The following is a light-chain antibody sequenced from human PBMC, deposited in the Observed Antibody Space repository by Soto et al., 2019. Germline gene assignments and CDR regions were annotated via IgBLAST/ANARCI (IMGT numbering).Light chain of an antibody. CDR1: QTISTS. CDR2: DAS. V-gene: IGKV1-39*01. Sequence: DIQLTQSPSSLSASVGDRVTVTCRASQTISTSLNWYQKEPGKAPKLLIYDASSLESGVPLRFSGTGFGTDFTLTISSLQPEDSATYYCHQSYRTPQTFGQGTKVEIK. CDR3: HQSYRTPQT. J-gene: IGKJ1*01.